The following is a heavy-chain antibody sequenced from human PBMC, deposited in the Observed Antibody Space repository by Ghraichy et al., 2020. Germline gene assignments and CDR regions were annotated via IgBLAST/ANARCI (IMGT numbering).Heavy chain of an antibody. D-gene: IGHD2-15*01. Sequence: LSLTCAASGFTFSSYAMSWVRQAPGKGLEWVSAISGSGGNTYYADSVKGRFTFSRDNSKHTLYLKMNSLRAEDTAVYYCAKDVGRGGGSCFHHWGQGTLVTVSS. CDR3: AKDVGRGGGSCFHH. CDR2: ISGSGGNT. J-gene: IGHJ1*01. V-gene: IGHV3-23*01. CDR1: GFTFSSYA.